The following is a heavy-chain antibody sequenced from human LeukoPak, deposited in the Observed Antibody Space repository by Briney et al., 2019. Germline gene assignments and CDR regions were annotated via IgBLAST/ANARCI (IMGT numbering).Heavy chain of an antibody. CDR1: GFTFSSYA. V-gene: IGHV3-23*01. CDR2: ISGSGGST. D-gene: IGHD1-26*01. CDR3: AKGTPGRQWELLRFDAFDI. Sequence: GGSLRLSCAASGFTFSSYAMSWVRRAPGKGLEWVSAISGSGGSTYYADSVKGRFTISRDNSKNTLYLQMNSLRAEDTAVYYCAKGTPGRQWELLRFDAFDIWGQGTMVTVSS. J-gene: IGHJ3*02.